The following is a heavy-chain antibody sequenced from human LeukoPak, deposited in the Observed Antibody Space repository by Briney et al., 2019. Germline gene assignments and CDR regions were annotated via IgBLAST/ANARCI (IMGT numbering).Heavy chain of an antibody. CDR3: AKLYYYGSGSSY. CDR2: IYSGGST. J-gene: IGHJ4*02. CDR1: GFTVSSNY. Sequence: SGGSLRLSCAASGFTVSSNYMSWVRQAPGKGLEWVSVIYSGGSTYYADSVKGRFTISRDNSENTLYLQMNSLRAEDTAVYYCAKLYYYGSGSSYWGQGTLVTVSS. D-gene: IGHD3-10*01. V-gene: IGHV3-66*01.